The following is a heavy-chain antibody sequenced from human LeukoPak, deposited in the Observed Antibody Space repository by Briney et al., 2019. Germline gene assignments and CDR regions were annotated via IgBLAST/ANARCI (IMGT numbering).Heavy chain of an antibody. J-gene: IGHJ4*02. CDR1: GYSFSTHW. CDR2: INPSGGFT. Sequence: ASVKVSCKASGYSFSTHWMHWVRQAPGQGLEWMGIINPSGGFTSYAQKLQGRVTVTRDMSTSTVYMELSNLRSEDTAVYYCARGDYDSSGYYSRGSYWGQGTLVTVSS. CDR3: ARGDYDSSGYYSRGSY. V-gene: IGHV1-46*01. D-gene: IGHD3-22*01.